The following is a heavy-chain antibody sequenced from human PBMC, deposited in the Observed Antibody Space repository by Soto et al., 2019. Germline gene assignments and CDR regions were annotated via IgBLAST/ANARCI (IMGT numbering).Heavy chain of an antibody. Sequence: LSLTCTVAGGSISSGYYYWSWIRQPPGKGLEWIGYIYYSGSTYYNPSLKSRVTISVDTSKNQFSLKLSSVTAADTAVYYCAGFYGGSHNWFDPWGQGTLVTVSS. CDR1: GGSISSGYYY. CDR3: AGFYGGSHNWFDP. CDR2: IYYSGST. J-gene: IGHJ5*02. V-gene: IGHV4-30-4*01. D-gene: IGHD2-15*01.